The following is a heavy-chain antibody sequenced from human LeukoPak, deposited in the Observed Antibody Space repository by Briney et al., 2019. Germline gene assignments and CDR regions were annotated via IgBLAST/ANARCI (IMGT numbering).Heavy chain of an antibody. D-gene: IGHD2-2*01. CDR3: AKDGECSSTSCSLDY. CDR2: VSGSGATT. Sequence: GGSLRLSCAASGFTFSSSAMSWVRQAPGKGLEWVSTVSGSGATTFYADSVKGRFTIYRDNSKNTLYLQVNSLRAEDTAVYYCAKDGECSSTSCSLDYWGQGTLVTVSS. J-gene: IGHJ4*02. CDR1: GFTFSSSA. V-gene: IGHV3-23*01.